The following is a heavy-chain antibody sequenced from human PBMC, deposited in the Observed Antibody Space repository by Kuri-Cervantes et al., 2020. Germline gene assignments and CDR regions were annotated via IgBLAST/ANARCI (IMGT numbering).Heavy chain of an antibody. CDR2: ISYDGSNK. Sequence: GESLKISCAASGFTFSSYAMHWVRQAPGKGLEWVAVISYDGSNKYYADSVKGRFTISRDNSKNTLYLQMNSLRAEDTAVYYCARGHPVTFGGVPLAFDIWGQGTMVTVSS. D-gene: IGHD3-16*01. CDR3: ARGHPVTFGGVPLAFDI. CDR1: GFTFSSYA. J-gene: IGHJ3*02. V-gene: IGHV3-30-3*01.